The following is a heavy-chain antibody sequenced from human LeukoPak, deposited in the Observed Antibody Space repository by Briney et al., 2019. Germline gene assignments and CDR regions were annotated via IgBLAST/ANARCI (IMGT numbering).Heavy chain of an antibody. CDR3: ASTLGVVVVAATV. D-gene: IGHD2-15*01. Sequence: GGSLRLSCAASGFTFSSYWMSWVRQAPGKGLEWVSAISGSGGSTYYADSVKGRFTISRDNSKNTLYLQMNSLRAEDTAVYYCASTLGVVVVAATVWGQGTLVTVSS. CDR2: ISGSGGST. J-gene: IGHJ4*02. CDR1: GFTFSSYW. V-gene: IGHV3-23*01.